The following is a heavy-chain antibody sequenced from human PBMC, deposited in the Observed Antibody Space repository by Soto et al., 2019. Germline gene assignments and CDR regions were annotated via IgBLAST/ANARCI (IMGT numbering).Heavy chain of an antibody. D-gene: IGHD1-1*01. Sequence: QVQLQESGPGLLKPSQTLFLTCNVSGASIINGDHYWSWIRQSPGKGLEWIGYIYYTGSTFYTPSLQSRVNISLATSKTQFSLELRSVTAADTAVYYCVRGTRPFENWGQVAPVTVSS. J-gene: IGHJ4*01. CDR3: VRGTRPFEN. CDR2: IYYTGST. CDR1: GASIINGDHY. V-gene: IGHV4-30-4*01.